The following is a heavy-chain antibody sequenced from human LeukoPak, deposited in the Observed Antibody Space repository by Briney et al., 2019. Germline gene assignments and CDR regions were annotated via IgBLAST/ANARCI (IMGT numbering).Heavy chain of an antibody. Sequence: GGSLRLSCAASGFTFSSYSMNWVRQAPGKGLEWVSGISWNSGSIGYADSVKGRFTISRDNAKNSLYLQMNSLRAEDTAVYYCANASITMPLDYWGQGTLVTVSS. V-gene: IGHV3-9*01. CDR2: ISWNSGSI. CDR1: GFTFSSYS. CDR3: ANASITMPLDY. J-gene: IGHJ4*02. D-gene: IGHD3-10*01.